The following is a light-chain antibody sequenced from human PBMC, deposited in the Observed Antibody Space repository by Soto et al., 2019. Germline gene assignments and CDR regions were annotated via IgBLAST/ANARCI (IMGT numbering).Light chain of an antibody. CDR1: STDIGTYNL. J-gene: IGLJ3*02. Sequence: QAVVTQPASVSGSPGQSITISCTGTSTDIGTYNLVSWYQQHPGRAPKLLIYEVTDRPSGVSDRFSASKSGNTASLTISGLQAEDEADYYCTSHTTSATWVFGGGTQLTVL. CDR3: TSHTTSATWV. CDR2: EVT. V-gene: IGLV2-14*02.